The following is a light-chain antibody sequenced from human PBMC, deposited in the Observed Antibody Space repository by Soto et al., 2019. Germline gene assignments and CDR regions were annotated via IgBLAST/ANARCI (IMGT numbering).Light chain of an antibody. J-gene: IGLJ3*02. CDR1: SSDVGGYNY. Sequence: QSVLTQPASVSGSPGQSITISCTGTSSDVGGYNYVSWYQQHPGKAPKLVIYGVTYRPSGVSARFSGSKFQNTASLTISGLQAEAEADYYCSSFRSGSVVLFGGGTKVTVL. V-gene: IGLV2-14*01. CDR3: SSFRSGSVVL. CDR2: GVT.